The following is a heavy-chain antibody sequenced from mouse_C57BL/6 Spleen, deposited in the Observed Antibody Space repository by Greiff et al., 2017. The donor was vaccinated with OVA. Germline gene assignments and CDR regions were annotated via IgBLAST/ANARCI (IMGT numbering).Heavy chain of an antibody. CDR3: ARKDGNGAMDY. CDR1: GFTFSDYG. V-gene: IGHV5-17*01. J-gene: IGHJ4*01. CDR2: ISSGSSTI. D-gene: IGHD2-1*01. Sequence: EVKLMESGGGLVKPGGSLKLSCAASGFTFSDYGMHWVRQAPEKGLEWVAYISSGSSTIYYADTVKGRFTISRDNAKNTLFLQMTSLRSEDTAMYYCARKDGNGAMDYWGQGTSVTVSS.